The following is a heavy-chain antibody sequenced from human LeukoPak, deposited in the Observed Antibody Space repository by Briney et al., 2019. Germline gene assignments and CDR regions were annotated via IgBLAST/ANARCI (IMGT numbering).Heavy chain of an antibody. Sequence: VSVKVSCKASGYTFTSYGISWVRQAPGQGLEWMGWISAYNGNTNYAQKLQGRVTMTTDTSTSTAYMELRSLRSDDTAVYYCARFGGSYRTSYYYMDVWGKGTTVTVFS. CDR2: ISAYNGNT. D-gene: IGHD1-26*01. CDR3: ARFGGSYRTSYYYMDV. J-gene: IGHJ6*03. CDR1: GYTFTSYG. V-gene: IGHV1-18*01.